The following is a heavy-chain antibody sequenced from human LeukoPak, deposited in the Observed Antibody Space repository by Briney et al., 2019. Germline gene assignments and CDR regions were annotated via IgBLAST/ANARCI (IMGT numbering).Heavy chain of an antibody. CDR1: GYTFTSYD. J-gene: IGHJ4*02. Sequence: GASVKVSCKASGYTFTSYDINWVRQAPGQGLEWMGWMNPNSGNTGYAQKFQGRVTMTRNTSISTAYMELNSLRSEDTSVYYCARGLARTSMVTRGGVRFDYWGQGTLVTVSS. CDR3: ARGLARTSMVTRGGVRFDY. D-gene: IGHD5-18*01. CDR2: MNPNSGNT. V-gene: IGHV1-8*01.